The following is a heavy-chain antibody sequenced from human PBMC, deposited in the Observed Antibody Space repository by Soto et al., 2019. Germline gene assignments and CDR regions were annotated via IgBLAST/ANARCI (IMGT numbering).Heavy chain of an antibody. D-gene: IGHD3-22*01. Sequence: SDTLSLTCTVSGGSISSSSYYWGWIRQPPGKGLEWIGSIYYSGSTYYNPSLKSRVTISVDTSKNQFSLKLSSVTAADTAVYYCARLVVGSHDSSGYYQYYFDYWGQGTLVTVSS. CDR2: IYYSGST. J-gene: IGHJ4*02. CDR3: ARLVVGSHDSSGYYQYYFDY. CDR1: GGSISSSSYY. V-gene: IGHV4-39*01.